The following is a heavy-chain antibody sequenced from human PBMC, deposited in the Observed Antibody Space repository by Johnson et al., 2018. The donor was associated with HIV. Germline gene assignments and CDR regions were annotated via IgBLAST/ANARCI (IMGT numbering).Heavy chain of an antibody. CDR2: ISWNSGSI. J-gene: IGHJ3*02. D-gene: IGHD6-19*01. V-gene: IGHV3-9*01. CDR1: GFTFDDYA. Sequence: VQLVDSGGGLVQPGRSLRLSCAASGFTFDDYAMHWVRQAPGKGLEWVSGISWNSGSIGYADSVKGRFTISRDNAKNSLYLQMNNLRVEDTAVYYCAKDKAGGWAFDIWGQGTMVTVSS. CDR3: AKDKAGGWAFDI.